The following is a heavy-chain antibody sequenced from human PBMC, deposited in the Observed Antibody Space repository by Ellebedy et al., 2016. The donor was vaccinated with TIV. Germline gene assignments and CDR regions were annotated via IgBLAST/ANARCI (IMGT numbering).Heavy chain of an antibody. J-gene: IGHJ4*02. CDR2: IIQSGTM. Sequence: MPSETLSLTCAVYGGSLSGYYWNWIRQPPGKGLEWIGEIIQSGTMNYSPSLKSRVTISVDTSKNQFSLKLNFVTAADTAIYYCARLATAAAAFDYWGQGTLVTVSS. CDR1: GGSLSGYY. V-gene: IGHV4-34*12. CDR3: ARLATAAAAFDY. D-gene: IGHD2-2*01.